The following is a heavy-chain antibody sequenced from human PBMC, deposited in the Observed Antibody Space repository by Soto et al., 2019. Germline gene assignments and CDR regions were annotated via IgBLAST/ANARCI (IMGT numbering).Heavy chain of an antibody. CDR3: AGGSIVVVRSRAYYGMAV. D-gene: IGHD3-22*01. CDR1: GGTPSNSA. Sequence: QVHLLLQSGAEVKKPGSSVKVSCKASGGTPSNSAISWVRQAPGQGLEWMGGIIPVFGLVNYAKNFQGRVTITADEDTNTAYMDLSSLRPEDTAVYYCAGGSIVVVRSRAYYGMAVLGQGPTVTVSS. CDR2: IIPVFGLV. J-gene: IGHJ6*02. V-gene: IGHV1-69*01.